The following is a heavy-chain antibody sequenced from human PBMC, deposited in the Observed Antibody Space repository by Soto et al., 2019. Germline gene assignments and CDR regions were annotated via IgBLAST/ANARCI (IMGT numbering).Heavy chain of an antibody. J-gene: IGHJ5*02. CDR1: GGSISSSSYY. D-gene: IGHD1-26*01. CDR2: IYYSGST. Sequence: PSETLSLTCTVSGGSISSSSYYWGWIRQPPGKGLEWIGSIYYSGSTYYNPSLKSRVTISVDTSKNQFSLKLSSVTAADTAVYYCASWRPYRRKDGNWFDPWGQGTLVTVSS. V-gene: IGHV4-39*01. CDR3: ASWRPYRRKDGNWFDP.